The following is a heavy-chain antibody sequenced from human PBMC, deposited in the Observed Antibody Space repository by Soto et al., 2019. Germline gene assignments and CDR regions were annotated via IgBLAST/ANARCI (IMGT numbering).Heavy chain of an antibody. J-gene: IGHJ4*02. CDR3: VRGPSGDKVDY. CDR1: GGSISTVNDF. D-gene: IGHD7-27*01. Sequence: QVQLQASGPGLVKPSQTLSLTCTVSGGSISTVNDFWSWIRQPPDKALEWIGHIWHGGPYNNPSLESRLTISLDTSKNQFSLKLTSVTAADTAVYYCVRGPSGDKVDYWGQGTLVTVSS. CDR2: IWHGGP. V-gene: IGHV4-30-4*01.